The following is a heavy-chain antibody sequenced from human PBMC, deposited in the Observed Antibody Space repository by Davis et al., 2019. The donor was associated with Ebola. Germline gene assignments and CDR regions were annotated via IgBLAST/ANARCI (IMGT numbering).Heavy chain of an antibody. Sequence: GESLKISCADSVITFSSYAMTWVRQAPGKGLEWVSTLGLSADTYYADSVKGRFTISRDNSKNTLHLQMNSLRVEDTAIYYCVKDTSSIWFDVWGQGTTVTVSS. J-gene: IGHJ3*01. CDR3: VKDTSSIWFDV. D-gene: IGHD6-13*01. V-gene: IGHV3-23*01. CDR2: LGLSADT. CDR1: VITFSSYA.